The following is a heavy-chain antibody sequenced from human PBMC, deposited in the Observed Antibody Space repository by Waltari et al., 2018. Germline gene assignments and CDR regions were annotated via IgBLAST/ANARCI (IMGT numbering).Heavy chain of an antibody. Sequence: QVQLVQSGGGVVQSEKSLRLSCAASGFTFRTYSLHWVRQAPGKGLEWVAVISFDGSITNYADSVKGRFSISKDDSKNTLYLQMNSLRPEDTAVYYCARAGGGSWLHEDAFDVWGQGTMVTVSS. J-gene: IGHJ3*01. CDR1: GFTFRTYS. D-gene: IGHD2-15*01. CDR2: ISFDGSIT. CDR3: ARAGGGSWLHEDAFDV. V-gene: IGHV3-30-3*01.